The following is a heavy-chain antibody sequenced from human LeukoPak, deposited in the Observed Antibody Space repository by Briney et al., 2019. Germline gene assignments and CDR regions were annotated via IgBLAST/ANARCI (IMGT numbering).Heavy chain of an antibody. D-gene: IGHD2-2*01. CDR3: AKGGCSSTSRYGDYFDY. Sequence: GGSLRLSCAASGFTFSSYAMSWVRQAPGKGLEWVSAISGSGGSTYYADSVKGRFTISRDNSKNTLYLQMNSLRAEDTAVYYCAKGGCSSTSRYGDYFDYWGQGTLVTVSS. CDR2: ISGSGGST. CDR1: GFTFSSYA. V-gene: IGHV3-23*01. J-gene: IGHJ4*02.